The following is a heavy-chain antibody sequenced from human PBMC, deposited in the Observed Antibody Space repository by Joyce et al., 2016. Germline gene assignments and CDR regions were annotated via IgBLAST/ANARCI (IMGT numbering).Heavy chain of an antibody. CDR1: GFTFSSHN. CDR3: ARDWNWNYDY. J-gene: IGHJ4*02. CDR2: ISPDGNTK. D-gene: IGHD1-7*01. V-gene: IGHV3-30*03. Sequence: CAASGFTFSSHNMHWVRQAPGKGPEGVAIISPDGNTKYYADSVKGRFTMSRDNSKSTQYLEMINLRVEDTAVYYCARDWNWNYDYWGQGTLVTVS.